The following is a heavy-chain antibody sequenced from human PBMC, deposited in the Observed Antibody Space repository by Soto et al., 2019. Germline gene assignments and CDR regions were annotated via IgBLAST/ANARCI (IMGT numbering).Heavy chain of an antibody. D-gene: IGHD2-15*01. J-gene: IGHJ5*02. CDR3: ATDPIGGNSEGSDQ. V-gene: IGHV1-24*01. Sequence: ASVKVSCKVSGYPLTELSMHWVRQAPGKGLEWMGGFDPEDGDTIYAEKFQGRVTMTEDTSTDTVYMELSSLRSEDTAVYYCATDPIGGNSEGSDQWGQGTLVTVSS. CDR2: FDPEDGDT. CDR1: GYPLTELS.